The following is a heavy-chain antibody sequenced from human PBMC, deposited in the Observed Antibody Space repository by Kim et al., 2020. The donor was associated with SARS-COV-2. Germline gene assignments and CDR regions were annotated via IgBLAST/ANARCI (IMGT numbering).Heavy chain of an antibody. CDR2: IYYSGST. CDR3: ARENYYDSSGHDY. CDR1: GGSISSGGYY. D-gene: IGHD3-22*01. Sequence: SETLSLTCTVSGGSISSGGYYWSWICQHPGMGLEWIGYIYYSGSTYYNPSLKSRVTISVDTSKNQFSLKLSSVTAADTAVYYCARENYYDSSGHDYWGQGTLVTVSS. V-gene: IGHV4-31*03. J-gene: IGHJ4*02.